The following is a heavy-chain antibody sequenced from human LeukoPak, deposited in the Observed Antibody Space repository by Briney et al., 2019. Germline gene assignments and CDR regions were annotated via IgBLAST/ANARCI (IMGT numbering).Heavy chain of an antibody. Sequence: ASVKVSCKASGYSFTGYYMHWVRQAPGQGLEWMGWINPNGGGTNYAQTFQGRVTMTRDTSINTVFMELSRLRSDDTAVYYCARVLYGDHFDCWGQGTLVTVSS. CDR1: GYSFTGYY. V-gene: IGHV1-2*02. D-gene: IGHD4-17*01. CDR3: ARVLYGDHFDC. CDR2: INPNGGGT. J-gene: IGHJ4*02.